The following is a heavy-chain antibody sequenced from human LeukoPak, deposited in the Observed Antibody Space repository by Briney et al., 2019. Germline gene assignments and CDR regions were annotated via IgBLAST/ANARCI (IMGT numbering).Heavy chain of an antibody. V-gene: IGHV4-59*01. J-gene: IGHJ4*02. CDR2: IYYSGST. Sequence: SETLSLTCTVSGGSISSYYWSWIRQPPGKGLEWIGYIYYSGSTNYNPSLKSRVTISADTSKNQFSLKLSSVTAADTAVYYCARDTYYYDTSAYYPPGLFDYWGQGTLVTVSS. D-gene: IGHD3-22*01. CDR1: GGSISSYY. CDR3: ARDTYYYDTSAYYPPGLFDY.